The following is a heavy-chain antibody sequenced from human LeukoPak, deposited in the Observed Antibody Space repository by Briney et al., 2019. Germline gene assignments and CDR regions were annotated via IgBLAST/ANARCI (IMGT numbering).Heavy chain of an antibody. D-gene: IGHD3-10*01. Sequence: ASVKVSCKASGGTFSSYAINWVRQATGQGLEWMGWMNPNSGNTGYAQKFQGRVTITRNTSISTAYMELSSLRSEDTAVYYCARDHMVRGVTDYYYYGMDVWGQGTTVTVSS. CDR3: ARDHMVRGVTDYYYYGMDV. J-gene: IGHJ6*02. CDR1: GGTFSSYA. V-gene: IGHV1-8*03. CDR2: MNPNSGNT.